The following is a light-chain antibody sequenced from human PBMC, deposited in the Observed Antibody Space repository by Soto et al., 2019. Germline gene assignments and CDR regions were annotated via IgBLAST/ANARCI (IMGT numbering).Light chain of an antibody. Sequence: EIVLTQSPATLSLSPGERATLSCGASQSVNSNYLAWYQQKPGLAPRLLIYDASNRATGIPDRFSGGGSGTDFTLTISRLEPEDFAVYYCQQYGSSPLTFGGGTKVEIK. CDR3: QQYGSSPLT. CDR1: QSVNSNY. CDR2: DAS. J-gene: IGKJ4*01. V-gene: IGKV3D-20*01.